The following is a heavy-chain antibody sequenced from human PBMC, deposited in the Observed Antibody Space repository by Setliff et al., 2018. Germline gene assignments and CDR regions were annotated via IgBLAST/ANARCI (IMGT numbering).Heavy chain of an antibody. J-gene: IGHJ6*02. CDR3: ARLSWDGLRYYGLDV. CDR2: IQKSGSA. V-gene: IGHV4-59*01. CDR1: GVSISSYY. D-gene: IGHD3-10*01. Sequence: SETLSLTCNVSGVSISSYYWSWIRQPPGKGLECIGYIQKSGSANYNPSLMSRVTISVDTSRNQFSLKLRSVTAADTAVYYCARLSWDGLRYYGLDVWGQGATVTVSS.